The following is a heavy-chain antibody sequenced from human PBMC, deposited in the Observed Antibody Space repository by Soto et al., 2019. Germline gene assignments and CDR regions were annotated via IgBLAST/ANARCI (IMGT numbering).Heavy chain of an antibody. V-gene: IGHV1-18*01. D-gene: IGHD2-8*01. CDR1: GYAFTTYG. CDR3: ARGMYGDY. CDR2: ISAHNGNT. Sequence: QVHLVQSGAEVKKPGASVKVSCKGSGYAFTTYGITWVRQAPGQGLEWMGWISAHNGNTNYAQKLQGRVTVTRDTSASTAYMELRSLRSDDTAVYYCARGMYGDYWGQGALVTVSS. J-gene: IGHJ4*02.